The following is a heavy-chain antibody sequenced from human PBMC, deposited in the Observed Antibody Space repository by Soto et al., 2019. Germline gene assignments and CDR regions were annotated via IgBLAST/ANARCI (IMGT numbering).Heavy chain of an antibody. CDR1: GGTFSSYT. V-gene: IGHV1-69*02. D-gene: IGHD3-10*01. Sequence: KVSCKASGGTFSSYTISWVRQAPGQGLEWMGRIIPILGIANYAQKFQGRVTITADKSTSTAYMELSSLRSEDTAVYYCARGDYGSGSYHGPHYFDYWGQGTLVTVSS. CDR2: IIPILGIA. CDR3: ARGDYGSGSYHGPHYFDY. J-gene: IGHJ4*02.